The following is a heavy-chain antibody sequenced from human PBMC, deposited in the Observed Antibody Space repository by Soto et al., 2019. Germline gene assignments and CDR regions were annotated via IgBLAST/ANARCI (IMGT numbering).Heavy chain of an antibody. V-gene: IGHV3-30*18. Sequence: PGGSLRLSCAASGFTFSSYCIHWVRQAPGKGLEWVAVISYDGINKYYADSVKGRLTISRDNSKNTLYLQMNSLRAEDTAVYYCQKAHIPPWYYDSSGSLPLDPWGQGTLFTVSS. CDR3: QKAHIPPWYYDSSGSLPLDP. CDR1: GFTFSSYC. J-gene: IGHJ5*02. CDR2: ISYDGINK. D-gene: IGHD3-22*01.